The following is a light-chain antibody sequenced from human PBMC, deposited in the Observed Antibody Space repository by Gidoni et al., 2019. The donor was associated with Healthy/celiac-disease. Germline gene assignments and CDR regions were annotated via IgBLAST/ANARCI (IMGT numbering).Light chain of an antibody. Sequence: QSALTQPASVSGSPGQSITISCTGTSSDVGSYNLVSWYQQHPGKAPKRMIYEGSKRPSGVSNRFSGSKSGNTASLTISGLQAEDEADYYCCSYAGSSFGGGTKLTVL. CDR3: CSYAGSS. CDR2: EGS. J-gene: IGLJ2*01. V-gene: IGLV2-23*01. CDR1: SSDVGSYNL.